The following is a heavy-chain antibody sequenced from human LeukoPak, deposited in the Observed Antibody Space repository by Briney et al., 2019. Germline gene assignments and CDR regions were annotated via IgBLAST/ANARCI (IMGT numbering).Heavy chain of an antibody. D-gene: IGHD3-22*01. V-gene: IGHV4-31*03. J-gene: IGHJ4*02. CDR1: GGSISSGGYY. Sequence: SETLSLTCTVSGGSISSGGYYWSWIRQHPGKGLEWIGYIYYSGSTNYNPSLKSRVTISVDTSKNQFSLKLSSVTAADTAVYYCARDSLRYYDSSGSIDYWGQGTLVTVSS. CDR3: ARDSLRYYDSSGSIDY. CDR2: IYYSGST.